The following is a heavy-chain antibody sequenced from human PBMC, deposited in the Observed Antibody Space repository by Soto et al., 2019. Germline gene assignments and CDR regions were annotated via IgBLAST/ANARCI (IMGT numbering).Heavy chain of an antibody. J-gene: IGHJ5*02. Sequence: ASVKVSCKASGNSFNCYGIRSGRNTRGQGLEWMGILIPYNGDRIYAQKFQGRVILTTYTAQNTAYMELGSLGSDDTDVYWCVRNAWSANGGWRDPWGQGALVTVSS. CDR1: GNSFNCYG. CDR2: LIPYNGDR. D-gene: IGHD3-3*01. CDR3: VRNAWSANGGWRDP. V-gene: IGHV1-18*01.